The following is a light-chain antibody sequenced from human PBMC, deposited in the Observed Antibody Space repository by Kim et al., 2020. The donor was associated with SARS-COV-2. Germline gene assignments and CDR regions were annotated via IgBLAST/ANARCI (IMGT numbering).Light chain of an antibody. CDR1: SIGSKS. CDR2: YDS. Sequence: PGKTARINCGGNSIGSKSVHWYQQKAGQAPVLVIYYDSDRPSGIPERFSGSNSGNTATLTISRVEAGDEADYYCQVWHSSSDHRVVFGGGTQLTVL. V-gene: IGLV3-21*04. J-gene: IGLJ2*01. CDR3: QVWHSSSDHRVV.